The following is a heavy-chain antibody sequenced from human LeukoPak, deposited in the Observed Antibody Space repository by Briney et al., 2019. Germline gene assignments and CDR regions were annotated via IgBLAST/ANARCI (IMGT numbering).Heavy chain of an antibody. CDR3: ARDISTTGDWFDP. D-gene: IGHD1-1*01. J-gene: IGHJ5*02. V-gene: IGHV1-69*06. Sequence: SVKVSCKASGGTFSSYAISWVRQAPGQGLEWMGGIIPIFGTANYAQKFQGRVTITADKSTSTAYMELRSLRSDDTALYYCARDISTTGDWFDPWGQGTLVTVSS. CDR1: GGTFSSYA. CDR2: IIPIFGTA.